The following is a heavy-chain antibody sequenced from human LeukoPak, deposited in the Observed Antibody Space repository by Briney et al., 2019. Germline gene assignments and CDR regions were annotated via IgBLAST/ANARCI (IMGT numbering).Heavy chain of an antibody. CDR1: GYTFTGYY. CDR2: INPNSGGT. Sequence: GASVKVSCKASGYTFTGYYMHWVRQAPGQGLEWMGWINPNSGGTNYAQKFQGRVTMTRDTSISTAYMELSRLRSDDTAVYYCAKEISGWYRGSDAFDIWGQGTMVTVSS. CDR3: AKEISGWYRGSDAFDI. D-gene: IGHD6-19*01. J-gene: IGHJ3*02. V-gene: IGHV1-2*02.